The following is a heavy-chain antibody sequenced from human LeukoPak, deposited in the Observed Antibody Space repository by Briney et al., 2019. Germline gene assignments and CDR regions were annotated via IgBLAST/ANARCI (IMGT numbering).Heavy chain of an antibody. CDR1: GFTFSSYE. CDR2: ISSSGSTI. D-gene: IGHD3-9*01. J-gene: IGHJ6*03. Sequence: PGGSLRLSCAASGFTFSSYEMNWVRQAPGKGLEWVSYISSSGSTIYYADSVKGRFTISRDNAKNSLYLQMNSLRAEDTAVYYCARVVEGLDWSPNYSYMEVWGKGTTVTISS. CDR3: ARVVEGLDWSPNYSYMEV. V-gene: IGHV3-48*03.